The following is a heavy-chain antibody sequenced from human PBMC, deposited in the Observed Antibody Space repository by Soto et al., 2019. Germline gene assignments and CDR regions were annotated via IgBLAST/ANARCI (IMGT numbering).Heavy chain of an antibody. CDR1: GGSISTGGYY. J-gene: IGHJ4*02. CDR2: IYYSGST. CDR3: ARGLSVTLFDN. V-gene: IGHV4-31*03. Sequence: QVQLQESGPGLVKPSQTLSLTCTVSGGSISTGGYYWTWIRQHPGKGLEWIGYIYYSGSTYYNPSLKSRVTISVDTSKNQFSLKLRSVTDADTAVYYCARGLSVTLFDNWGQGTLVTVSS. D-gene: IGHD4-17*01.